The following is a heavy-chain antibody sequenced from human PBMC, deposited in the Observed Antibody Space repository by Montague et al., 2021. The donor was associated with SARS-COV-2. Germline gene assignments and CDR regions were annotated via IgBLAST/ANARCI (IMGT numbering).Heavy chain of an antibody. Sequence: TLSLTCAVSGGSITSGNYYWTWVRLPAGKGLEWLGRVDTSGRTSYKPSLKSRVTISVDTSKNHFSLNLTSVTAADKAVYYCARDLPSTLKTFYYYALDVWGQGTTVTVSS. J-gene: IGHJ6*02. D-gene: IGHD2-8*01. V-gene: IGHV4-61*02. CDR1: GGSITSGNYY. CDR2: VDTSGRT. CDR3: ARDLPSTLKTFYYYALDV.